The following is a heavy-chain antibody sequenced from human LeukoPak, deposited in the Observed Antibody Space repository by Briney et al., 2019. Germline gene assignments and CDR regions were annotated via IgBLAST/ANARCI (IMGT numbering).Heavy chain of an antibody. CDR3: ARGAIPRRDGGFDY. D-gene: IGHD5-24*01. CDR2: ISYDGSNK. J-gene: IGHJ4*02. CDR1: GFTFSNYG. V-gene: IGHV3-30*03. Sequence: GGSLRLSCAASGFTFSNYGMHWVRQAPGKGLEWVAVISYDGSNKYYADSVKGRFTISRDNSKNTLYLQMNSLRAEDTAVYYCARGAIPRRDGGFDYWGQGTLVTVSS.